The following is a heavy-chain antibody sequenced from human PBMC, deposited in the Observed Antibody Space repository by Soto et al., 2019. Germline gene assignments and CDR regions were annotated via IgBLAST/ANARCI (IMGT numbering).Heavy chain of an antibody. CDR3: ARDHYGSGSYANYYYYGMDV. CDR1: GGTFSSYA. V-gene: IGHV1-69*13. CDR2: IIPIFGTA. J-gene: IGHJ6*02. D-gene: IGHD3-10*01. Sequence: ASVKVSCKASGGTFSSYAISWVRQAPGQGLEWMGGIIPIFGTANYAQKFQGRVTITADESTSTAYMELSSLRSEDTAVYYCARDHYGSGSYANYYYYGMDVWGQGTTVTVSS.